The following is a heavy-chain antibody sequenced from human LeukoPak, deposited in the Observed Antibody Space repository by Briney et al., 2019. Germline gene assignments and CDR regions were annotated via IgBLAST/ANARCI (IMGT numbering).Heavy chain of an antibody. CDR1: GFTFSSYE. Sequence: GGSLRLSCAASGFTFSSYEMNWVRQAPGKGLEWVSYISSSGSTIYYADSVKGRFTISRDNAKNSLYLQMNSLRTEDTAVYYCARDKWLRNYYDSSGYYLGAFDIWGQGTMVTVSS. CDR3: ARDKWLRNYYDSSGYYLGAFDI. D-gene: IGHD3-22*01. V-gene: IGHV3-48*03. CDR2: ISSSGSTI. J-gene: IGHJ3*02.